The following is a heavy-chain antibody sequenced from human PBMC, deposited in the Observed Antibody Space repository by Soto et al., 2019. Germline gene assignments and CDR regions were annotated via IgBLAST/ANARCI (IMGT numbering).Heavy chain of an antibody. CDR1: GGSISSYY. Sequence: SETLALTCTVSGGSISSYYWSWMRQPPGKGLEWIGYIYYSGSTNYNPSLKSRVTISVDTSKNQFSLKLSSVTAADTAVYYCARARSELWLLGSWGKGTLVTVSS. CDR3: ARARSELWLLGS. V-gene: IGHV4-59*01. CDR2: IYYSGST. D-gene: IGHD5-18*01. J-gene: IGHJ4*02.